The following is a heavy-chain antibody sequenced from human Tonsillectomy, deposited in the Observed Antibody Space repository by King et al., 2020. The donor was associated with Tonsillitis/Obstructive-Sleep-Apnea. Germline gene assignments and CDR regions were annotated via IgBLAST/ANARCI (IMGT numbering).Heavy chain of an antibody. V-gene: IGHV1-46*01. CDR3: ARGHSARYGYYYYGMDV. CDR2: INPSGGST. Sequence: HVQLVESGAEVKKPGASVKASCKASGYTFTSYYMHWVRQAPGQGLEWMGIINPSGGSTTYAQKFQGRVTMTRDTSTSTVYMELSSLTSEDTAVYYCARGHSARYGYYYYGMDVWGQGTTVTVSS. D-gene: IGHD1-14*01. CDR1: GYTFTSYY. J-gene: IGHJ6*02.